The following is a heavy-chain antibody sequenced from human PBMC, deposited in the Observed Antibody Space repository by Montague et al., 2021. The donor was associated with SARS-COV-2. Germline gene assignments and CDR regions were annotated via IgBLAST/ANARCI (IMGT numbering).Heavy chain of an antibody. J-gene: IGHJ4*02. Sequence: SETLSLTCAVYGGSFSGDYWTWIRQSPGKGLEWIGEINHSGTTNYNFNPSLRSRVTISVDTSKSQFSLKLRSVTAADTGVYYYARWDPQTLTLIGFRGKSASEHWGQGTLVTVSS. D-gene: IGHD4-23*01. CDR1: GGSFSGDY. CDR2: INHSGTT. CDR3: ARWDPQTLTLIGFRGKSASEH. V-gene: IGHV4-34*01.